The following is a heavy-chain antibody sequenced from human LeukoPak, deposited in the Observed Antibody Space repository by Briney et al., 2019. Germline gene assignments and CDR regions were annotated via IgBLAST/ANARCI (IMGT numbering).Heavy chain of an antibody. CDR3: ARLRRNSDKSGFYYYYDY. CDR1: GLTFSSFS. CDR2: IDTVASYI. D-gene: IGHD3-22*01. V-gene: IGHV3-21*06. Sequence: GGSLRLSCAASGLTFSSFSFNWVRQGPGKGLEWVSSIDTVASYIYYADSVKGRFTISRDNAKNSLYLQMNSLRAEDTGVYYCARLRRNSDKSGFYYYYDYWGQGTLVTVSS. J-gene: IGHJ4*02.